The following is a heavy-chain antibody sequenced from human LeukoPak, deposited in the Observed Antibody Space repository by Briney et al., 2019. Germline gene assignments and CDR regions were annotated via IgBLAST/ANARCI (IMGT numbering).Heavy chain of an antibody. D-gene: IGHD6-13*01. Sequence: SETLSLTCTVSGGSTSSYYWSWIRQPPGKGLEWIGYIYYSGSTNYNPSLKSRVTISVDKSKNQFSLKLSSVTAADTAVYYCARDIHSSTWFSLDYWGQGTLVTVSS. CDR3: ARDIHSSTWFSLDY. CDR2: IYYSGST. V-gene: IGHV4-59*12. J-gene: IGHJ4*02. CDR1: GGSTSSYY.